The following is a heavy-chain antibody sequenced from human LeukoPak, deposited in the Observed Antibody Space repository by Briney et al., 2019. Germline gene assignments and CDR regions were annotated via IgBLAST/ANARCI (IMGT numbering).Heavy chain of an antibody. V-gene: IGHV3-15*01. Sequence: GGSLRLSCAGSGFTLSSAWMTWVRQAPGKGLEWVGLSKSKTDGGTTDYAAPVKGRFTISRDDSKNTLYLQMNSLKTEDTAVYYCAKYCISADCYANWFGPWGQGTLVTVSS. CDR2: SKSKTDGGTT. CDR3: AKYCISADCYANWFGP. CDR1: GFTLSSAW. J-gene: IGHJ5*02. D-gene: IGHD2-2*01.